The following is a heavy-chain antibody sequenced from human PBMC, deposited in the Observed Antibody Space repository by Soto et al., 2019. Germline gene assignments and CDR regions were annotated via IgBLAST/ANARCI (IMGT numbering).Heavy chain of an antibody. J-gene: IGHJ6*02. CDR1: GGSFSGYY. CDR3: ARGGYQSSAWNYGMDV. V-gene: IGHV4-34*01. D-gene: IGHD6-13*01. CDR2: INHSGST. Sequence: LSLTCAVYGGSFSGYYWSWIRQPPGKGLEWIGEINHSGSTNYNPSLKSRVTISVDTSKNQFSLKLSSVTAADTAVYYCARGGYQSSAWNYGMDVWGQGTTVTFSS.